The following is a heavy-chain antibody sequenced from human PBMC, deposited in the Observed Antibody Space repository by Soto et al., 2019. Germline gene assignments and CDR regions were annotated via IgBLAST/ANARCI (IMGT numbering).Heavy chain of an antibody. V-gene: IGHV1-3*01. CDR2: INAGNGNT. D-gene: IGHD6-19*01. CDR1: GNTFTSYA. J-gene: IGHJ4*02. CDR3: AREGIAVAGCFDY. Sequence: ASMKGSRKAFGNTFTSYAIHLVRPAPGQRLEWMGWINAGNGNTKYSQKFQGRVTITRDTSASTAYMELSSLRSEDTAVYYCAREGIAVAGCFDYWGQGTLVTVSS.